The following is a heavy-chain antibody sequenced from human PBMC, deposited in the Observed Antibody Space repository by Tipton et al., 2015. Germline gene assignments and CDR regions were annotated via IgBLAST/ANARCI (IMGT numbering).Heavy chain of an antibody. D-gene: IGHD1-1*01. CDR1: GFTFSSYS. J-gene: IGHJ6*02. CDR2: ISSSSSYI. Sequence: SLRLSCAASGFTFSSYSMNWVRQAPGKGLEWVSSISSSSSYIYYADSVKGRFTISRDNAKNSLYLQMNSLRAEDTAVYYCARGTGPTYYYGMDVWGQGTTVTVPS. V-gene: IGHV3-21*01. CDR3: ARGTGPTYYYGMDV.